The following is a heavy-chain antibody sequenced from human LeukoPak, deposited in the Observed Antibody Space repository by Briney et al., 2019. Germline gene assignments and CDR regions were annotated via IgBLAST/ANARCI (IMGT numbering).Heavy chain of an antibody. CDR1: GFTLSSYA. D-gene: IGHD2-15*01. V-gene: IGHV3-23*01. J-gene: IGHJ4*02. Sequence: GGSLRLSCAASGFTLSSYAMSWVRRAPGKGLEWGSGMRGSGGSTYYADSVKGRFTISRDNSKNTLYLQMNRQRAEDTAVYYCAKESGYCSGGSCYSEYYFDYWGQGTLVTVSS. CDR3: AKESGYCSGGSCYSEYYFDY. CDR2: MRGSGGST.